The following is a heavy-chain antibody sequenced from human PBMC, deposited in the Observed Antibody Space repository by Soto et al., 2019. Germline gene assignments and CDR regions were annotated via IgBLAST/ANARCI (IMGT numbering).Heavy chain of an antibody. D-gene: IGHD3-9*01. CDR2: ISGSGGRT. J-gene: IGHJ1*01. V-gene: IGHV3-23*01. Sequence: EVQLLESGGGLVQPGGSLRLSCAASGFTFNIYAMTWVRQAPGKGLGGVSGISGSGGRTSYADSVKDRFTISRDNSKNTLDLQMNSLRAEDTAVYYCAKLNDYDILTGYRSEYFQHWGQGTLVTVSS. CDR3: AKLNDYDILTGYRSEYFQH. CDR1: GFTFNIYA.